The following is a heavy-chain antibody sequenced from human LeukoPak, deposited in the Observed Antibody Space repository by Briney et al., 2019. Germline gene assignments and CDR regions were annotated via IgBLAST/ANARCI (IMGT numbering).Heavy chain of an antibody. CDR2: IRSKANRYAT. CDR3: TLQDIVLMVYANH. Sequence: GGSLRLSCAASGFNFSGSAMHWVRQASGKGLEWVGRIRSKANRYATAYAASVKGRLTISRDDSKNTAYLQMNSLKTEDTAVYYCTLQDIVLMVYANHWGQGTLVTVSS. V-gene: IGHV3-73*01. J-gene: IGHJ5*02. CDR1: GFNFSGSA. D-gene: IGHD2-8*01.